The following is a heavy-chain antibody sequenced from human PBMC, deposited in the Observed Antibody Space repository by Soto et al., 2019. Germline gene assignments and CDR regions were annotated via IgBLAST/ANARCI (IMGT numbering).Heavy chain of an antibody. Sequence: SVKVSCKASGFTFTSSAVQWVRQARGQRLEWIGWIVVGSGNTNYAQKFQERVTITRDMSTSTAYMELSSLRSEDTAVYYCAAWETMIVVDNWFDPWGQGTLVTVSS. V-gene: IGHV1-58*01. CDR3: AAWETMIVVDNWFDP. CDR2: IVVGSGNT. D-gene: IGHD3-22*01. J-gene: IGHJ5*02. CDR1: GFTFTSSA.